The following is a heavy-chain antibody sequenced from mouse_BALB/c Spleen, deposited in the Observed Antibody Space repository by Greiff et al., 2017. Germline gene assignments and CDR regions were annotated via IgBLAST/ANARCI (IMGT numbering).Heavy chain of an antibody. CDR2: ISNLAYSI. J-gene: IGHJ4*01. V-gene: IGHV5-15*02. CDR3: ARIYYDYDDAMDY. Sequence: DVKLVESGGGLVQPGGSRKLSCAASGFTFSDYGMAWVRQAPGKGPEWVAFISNLAYSIYYADTVTGRFTISRENAKNTLYLEMSSLRSEDTAMYYCARIYYDYDDAMDYWGQGTSVTVSS. CDR1: GFTFSDYG. D-gene: IGHD2-4*01.